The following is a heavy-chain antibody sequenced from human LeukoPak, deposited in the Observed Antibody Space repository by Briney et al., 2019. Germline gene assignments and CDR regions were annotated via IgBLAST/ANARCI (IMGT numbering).Heavy chain of an antibody. Sequence: GGSLRLSCAASGFTFSSYWMSWVRQAPGKGLEWVSYISSSSSTIYYADSVKGRFTISRDNAKNSLYLQMNSLRAEDTAVYYCAREIQLWPYFYDYWGQGTLVTVSS. CDR2: ISSSSSTI. CDR1: GFTFSSYW. J-gene: IGHJ4*02. D-gene: IGHD5-18*01. CDR3: AREIQLWPYFYDY. V-gene: IGHV3-48*04.